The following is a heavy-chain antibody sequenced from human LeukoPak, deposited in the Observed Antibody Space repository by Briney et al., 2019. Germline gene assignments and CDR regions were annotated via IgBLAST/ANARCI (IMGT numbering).Heavy chain of an antibody. J-gene: IGHJ4*02. CDR1: GYSFTSYW. D-gene: IGHD3-22*01. Sequence: KPGESLKISCKGSGYSFTSYWIGWARQMPGKGLEWMGIIYPGDSDTRYSPSFQGQVTISADKSISTAYLQWSSLKASDTAMYYCAGLTYYYDSSGPPEWYFDYWGQGTLVTVSS. CDR2: IYPGDSDT. CDR3: AGLTYYYDSSGPPEWYFDY. V-gene: IGHV5-51*03.